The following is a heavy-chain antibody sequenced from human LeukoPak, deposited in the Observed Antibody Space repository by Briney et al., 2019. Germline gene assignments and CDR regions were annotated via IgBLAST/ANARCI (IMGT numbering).Heavy chain of an antibody. D-gene: IGHD6-13*01. CDR2: ISYDGSDK. CDR3: AKDLIAAAGTGFFDY. Sequence: GGSLRLSRAASGFTFTSYDMHWVRQAPGKGLEWVAVISYDGSDKYYADSVKGRFTISRDNSKNTLYLRMNSLRAEDTAVYYCAKDLIAAAGTGFFDYWGQGTLVTVSS. CDR1: GFTFTSYD. J-gene: IGHJ4*02. V-gene: IGHV3-33*05.